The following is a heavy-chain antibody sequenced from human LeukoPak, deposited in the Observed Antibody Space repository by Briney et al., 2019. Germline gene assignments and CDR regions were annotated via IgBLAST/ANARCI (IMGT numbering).Heavy chain of an antibody. D-gene: IGHD3-22*01. J-gene: IGHJ3*02. CDR2: INSDGSST. CDR1: GFTFSSYW. CDR3: AKDMSAPYYYDSSGYSDAFDI. Sequence: GGSLRLSCAASGFTFSSYWMHWVRQAPGKGLVWVSRINSDGSSTSYADPVKGRFTISRDNAKNTLYLQMNSLRAEDTALYYCAKDMSAPYYYDSSGYSDAFDIWGQGTMVTVSS. V-gene: IGHV3-74*01.